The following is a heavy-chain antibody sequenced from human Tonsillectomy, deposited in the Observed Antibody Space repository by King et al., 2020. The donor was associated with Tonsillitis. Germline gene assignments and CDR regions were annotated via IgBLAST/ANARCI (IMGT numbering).Heavy chain of an antibody. V-gene: IGHV3-11*01. D-gene: IGHD2-2*01. CDR1: GITFSDYY. Sequence: VQLVESGGGLVKPGGSLRLTCAASGITFSDYYMSWIRQAPGKGLEWVSYITRSGSTIYYADSVKGRFTISRDNAKNSLYLQMNSPRAEDTAVYYCARDPYCSTTSCLAFDSWGQGTLVTVSS. CDR2: ITRSGSTI. J-gene: IGHJ4*02. CDR3: ARDPYCSTTSCLAFDS.